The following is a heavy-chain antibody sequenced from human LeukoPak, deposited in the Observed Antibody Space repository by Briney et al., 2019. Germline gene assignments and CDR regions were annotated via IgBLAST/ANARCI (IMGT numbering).Heavy chain of an antibody. J-gene: IGHJ4*02. V-gene: IGHV3-53*01. CDR3: ASTNTVYGDFDY. Sequence: PGGSLRLSCAASGLTVMANDFSWVRQAPGKGLEWVSVIFPDGRTYHADSVKGRFTISRDRPKNTLLLQMNSLRADDTALYHCASTNTVYGDFDYWGQGILVTVSS. CDR1: GLTVMAND. D-gene: IGHD2/OR15-2a*01. CDR2: IFPDGRT.